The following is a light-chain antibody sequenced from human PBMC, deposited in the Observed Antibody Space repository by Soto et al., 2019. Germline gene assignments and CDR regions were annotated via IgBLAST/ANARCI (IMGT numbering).Light chain of an antibody. J-gene: IGKJ4*01. CDR1: ESINNN. CDR3: QQHHKWPLT. V-gene: IGKV3-15*01. Sequence: EIVMTQSPATLSVSPGEGATLSCTASESINNNLAWYQQKPGQAPRLLIYAATTRATGFPARFSGSGSGTEFTLTISSLQSEDFAVYYCQQHHKWPLTFGEGTKVDIK. CDR2: AAT.